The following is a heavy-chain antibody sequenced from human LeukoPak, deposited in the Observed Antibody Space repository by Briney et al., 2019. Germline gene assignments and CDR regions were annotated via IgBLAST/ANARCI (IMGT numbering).Heavy chain of an antibody. V-gene: IGHV3-30*18. J-gene: IGHJ4*02. CDR3: AKLAQVVAATTDFDY. D-gene: IGHD2-15*01. CDR1: GFTFSSYG. Sequence: GGSLRLSCAASGFTFSSYGMHWVRQASGKGLEWVAVISYDGSNKYYADSVKGRFTISRDNSKNTLYLQMNSLRAEDTAVYYCAKLAQVVAATTDFDYWGQGTLVTVSS. CDR2: ISYDGSNK.